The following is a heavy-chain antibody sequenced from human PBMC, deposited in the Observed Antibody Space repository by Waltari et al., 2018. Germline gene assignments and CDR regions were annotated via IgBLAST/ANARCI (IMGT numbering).Heavy chain of an antibody. CDR2: IYTSGST. Sequence: QVQLQESGPGLVKPSQTLSLTCTVSGGSISSGSYYWSWIRQPAGKGLEWIGYIYTSGSTNYNPSLKSRVTISVDTSKNQFSLKLSSVTAADTAVYYCARGWDAGSSSWYLDYWGQGTLVTVSS. CDR3: ARGWDAGSSSWYLDY. D-gene: IGHD6-13*01. V-gene: IGHV4-61*09. CDR1: GGSISSGSYY. J-gene: IGHJ4*02.